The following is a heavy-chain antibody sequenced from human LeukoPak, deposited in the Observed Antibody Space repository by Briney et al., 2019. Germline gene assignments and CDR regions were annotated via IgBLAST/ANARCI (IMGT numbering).Heavy chain of an antibody. CDR2: ISWASGNI. V-gene: IGHV3-9*01. J-gene: IGHJ4*02. CDR3: VKELGGLEDY. Sequence: PGGCLRLSCAASVVAFKDYAVHCGRQAPGKGVEWVSGISWASGNIEYADSVKGRFFISRDDVKYSLYLQMSSVRPEDTALYFCVKELGGLEDYWGEGTLATVSS. CDR1: VVAFKDYA. D-gene: IGHD3-3*01.